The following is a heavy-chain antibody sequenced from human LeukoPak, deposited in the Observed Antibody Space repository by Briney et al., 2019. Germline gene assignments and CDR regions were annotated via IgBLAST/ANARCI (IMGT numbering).Heavy chain of an antibody. CDR3: ARGGEAVAIDY. J-gene: IGHJ4*02. V-gene: IGHV4-34*01. D-gene: IGHD6-19*01. CDR1: GGSFSGYY. CDR2: INHSGST. Sequence: SETLSLTCAVYGGSFSGYYWSWIRQPPGKGLEWIGEINHSGSTNYNPSLKSRVTISVDTSKNQFSLKVSSVTAADTAVYYCARGGEAVAIDYWGQGTLVTVSS.